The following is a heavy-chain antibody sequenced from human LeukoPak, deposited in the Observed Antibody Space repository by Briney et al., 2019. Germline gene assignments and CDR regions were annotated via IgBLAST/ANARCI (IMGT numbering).Heavy chain of an antibody. D-gene: IGHD4-17*01. J-gene: IGHJ4*02. Sequence: GGSLRLSCAASGFTFSSYSMNWVRQAPGKGLEWVSSISSSSSYIYYADSVKGRFTISRDNAKHSLYLQMNSLRAEDTAVYYCARDSPYGDFFDYWGQGTLVTVSS. CDR1: GFTFSSYS. CDR2: ISSSSSYI. V-gene: IGHV3-21*01. CDR3: ARDSPYGDFFDY.